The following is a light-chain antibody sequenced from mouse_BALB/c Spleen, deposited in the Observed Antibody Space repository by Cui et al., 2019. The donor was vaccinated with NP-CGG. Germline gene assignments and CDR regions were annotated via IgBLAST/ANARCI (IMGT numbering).Light chain of an antibody. V-gene: IGLV1*01. CDR1: TGAFTTSNF. CDR3: ALWYSNHWV. CDR2: GTN. J-gene: IGLJ1*01. Sequence: QAVVTPESALTTSPGETVTLTCRSSTGAFTTSNFANWVQEKPDHLFTGLIGGTNNRTPGFPARFSGSLIGDKAALTITGAQTEDEAIYFCALWYSNHWVFGGGTKLTVL.